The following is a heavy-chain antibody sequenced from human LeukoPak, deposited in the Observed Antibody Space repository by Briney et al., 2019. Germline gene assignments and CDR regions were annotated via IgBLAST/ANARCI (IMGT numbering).Heavy chain of an antibody. J-gene: IGHJ2*01. V-gene: IGHV4-4*09. CDR3: ARHVRLAAAGPFGGFGL. CDR1: GGSISSYY. D-gene: IGHD6-13*01. Sequence: SETLSLTCTVSGGSISSYYWSWIRQPPGKGLEWIGYIYTSGSTNYNPSLKSRVTISVDTSKNQFSLKLSSVTAADTAVYYCARHVRLAAAGPFGGFGLWGRGTLVTVSS. CDR2: IYTSGST.